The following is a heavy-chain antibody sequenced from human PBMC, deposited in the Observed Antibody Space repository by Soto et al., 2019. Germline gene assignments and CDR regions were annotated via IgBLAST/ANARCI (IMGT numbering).Heavy chain of an antibody. CDR2: ISTDKGKT. V-gene: IGHV1-18*01. CDR3: ATRSPAFDY. Sequence: QVQLVQSGPEVKKPGASVKVSCKTSGYTFTSYGISWVRQAPGQGLEWMGWISTDKGKTNYAQKFQGRVTMTTDTSTSTDYMELRSLRSDDTAVYYCATRSPAFDYWGQGTLLTVSS. J-gene: IGHJ4*02. CDR1: GYTFTSYG.